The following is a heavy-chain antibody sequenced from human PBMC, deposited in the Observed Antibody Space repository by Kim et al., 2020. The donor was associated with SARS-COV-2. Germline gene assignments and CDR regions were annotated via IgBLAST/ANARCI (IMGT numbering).Heavy chain of an antibody. J-gene: IGHJ6*02. D-gene: IGHD3-10*01. V-gene: IGHV4-4*02. CDR2: IYHSGST. Sequence: SETLSLTCAVSGGSISSSNWWSWVRQPPGKGLEWIGEIYHSGSTNYNPSLKSRVTISVDKSKNQFSLKLSSVTAADTAVYYCARSLPPPTRKQNYYGSGSYYNPRYYYYGMDVWGQGTTVTVSS. CDR3: ARSLPPPTRKQNYYGSGSYYNPRYYYYGMDV. CDR1: GGSISSSNW.